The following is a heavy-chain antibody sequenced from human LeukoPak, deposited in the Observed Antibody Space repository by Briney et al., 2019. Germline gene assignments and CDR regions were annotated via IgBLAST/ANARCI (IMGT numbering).Heavy chain of an antibody. J-gene: IGHJ4*02. V-gene: IGHV3-23*01. CDR2: ISGSGGST. CDR3: ARPRGCGTSRCNNFDY. D-gene: IGHD2-21*01. Sequence: GGSLRLSCAASGFTFRDYGMSWVRQAPGKGLEWVSAISGSGGSTYYADSVKGRFTISRDNSKNSLYLQMNRLRADDTAVYYCARPRGCGTSRCNNFDYWGQGTLVTVSS. CDR1: GFTFRDYG.